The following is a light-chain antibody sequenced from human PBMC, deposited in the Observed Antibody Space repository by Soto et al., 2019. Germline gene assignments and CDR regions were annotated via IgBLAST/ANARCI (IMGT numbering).Light chain of an antibody. V-gene: IGKV1-27*01. Sequence: DIQMTQSPSSLSASVGDRVTITCRASQGISNYLAWYQQKPGKVPKLLIYAASTLQSGVPSRFSGSGSGTDFTLPISSLQPEDVATYYCQKYNSEGTFGQGTKVEIK. CDR3: QKYNSEGT. J-gene: IGKJ1*01. CDR2: AAS. CDR1: QGISNY.